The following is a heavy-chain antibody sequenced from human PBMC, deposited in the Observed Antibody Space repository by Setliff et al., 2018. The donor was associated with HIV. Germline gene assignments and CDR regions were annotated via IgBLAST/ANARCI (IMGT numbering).Heavy chain of an antibody. J-gene: IGHJ4*02. V-gene: IGHV4-4*09. D-gene: IGHD6-13*01. CDR3: ARGRGSSSSWPIDY. CDR2: IYTSGST. Sequence: SETLSLTCTVSGGSISSYYWSWIRQPPGKGLEWIGYIYTSGSTKYNPSLQSRVTMSIDTSKNQFSLKLSSVTAADTAVYFCARGRGSSSSWPIDYWGQGTLVTVSS. CDR1: GGSISSYY.